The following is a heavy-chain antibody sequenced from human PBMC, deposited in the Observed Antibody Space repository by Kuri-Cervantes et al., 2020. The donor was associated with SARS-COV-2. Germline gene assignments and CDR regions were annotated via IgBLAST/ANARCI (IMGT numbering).Heavy chain of an antibody. D-gene: IGHD6-19*01. J-gene: IGHJ6*03. CDR1: GGSISSYY. V-gene: IGHV4-59*01. CDR3: ARSGWYSRGVTHFYMDA. Sequence: ESLKISCTVSGGSISSYYWSWIRQPPGKGLEWIGYIYYSGSTNYNLSLMSRLTISVDTSKNQFSLKLSSVTAADTALYFCARSGWYSRGVTHFYMDAWGKGTMVTVSS. CDR2: IYYSGST.